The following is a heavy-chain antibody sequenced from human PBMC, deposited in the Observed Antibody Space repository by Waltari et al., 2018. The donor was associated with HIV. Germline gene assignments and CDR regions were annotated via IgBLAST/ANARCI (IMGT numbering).Heavy chain of an antibody. V-gene: IGHV3-48*03. CDR3: AKAVGDTSGRYWGGDV. CDR1: GFTFSNYE. D-gene: IGHD6-19*01. CDR2: ISAGGTK. J-gene: IGHJ6*02. Sequence: EVQLVESGGGLVQPGGSLRLSCAGSGFTFSNYEMTWVRQAPGKGLEWISYISAGGTKYYADSVKGRFSISRDNAKNSQYLQMNSLRAEDTAVYYCAKAVGDTSGRYWGGDVWGQGTTVTVSS.